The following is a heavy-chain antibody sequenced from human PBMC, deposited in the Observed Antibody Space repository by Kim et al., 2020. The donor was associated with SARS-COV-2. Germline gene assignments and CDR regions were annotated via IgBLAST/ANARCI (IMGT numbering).Heavy chain of an antibody. J-gene: IGHJ4*02. CDR3: ARSIAAAVDY. Sequence: YNDYAVSVKSRITINPDTPKNQFSLQLNSVTPEDTAVYYCARSIAAAVDYWGQGTLVNVSS. V-gene: IGHV6-1*01. CDR2: YN. D-gene: IGHD6-13*01.